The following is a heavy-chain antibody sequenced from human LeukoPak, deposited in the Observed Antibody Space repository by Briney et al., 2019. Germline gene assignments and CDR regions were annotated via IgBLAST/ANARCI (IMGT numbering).Heavy chain of an antibody. V-gene: IGHV3-23*01. CDR3: AKLVVPDAWGHFDY. J-gene: IGHJ4*02. D-gene: IGHD2-2*01. CDR2: ISGSGDST. Sequence: GGSLRLSCAASGFTFSSFAMSWVRQSPGKGLEWVSTISGSGDSTYYADSVKGRFTISRDNSKNTLYLQMDSLRAEDTAVYYCAKLVVPDAWGHFDYWGQGTLVTVSS. CDR1: GFTFSSFA.